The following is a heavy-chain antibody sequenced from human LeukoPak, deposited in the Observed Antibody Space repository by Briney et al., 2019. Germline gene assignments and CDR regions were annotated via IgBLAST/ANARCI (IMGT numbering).Heavy chain of an antibody. V-gene: IGHV4-59*01. J-gene: IGHJ6*02. CDR2: IYYSGST. CDR3: ARTGVVAATYYYYGMDV. Sequence: PSETLSLTCSVSGCSISSYYWSWIRQPPGKGLEWVGYIYYSGSTNYNPSLKSRVTISVDTSKNQFSLKLSSVTAADTAVYYCARTGVVAATYYYYGMDVWGQGTTVTVSS. CDR1: GCSISSYY. D-gene: IGHD2-15*01.